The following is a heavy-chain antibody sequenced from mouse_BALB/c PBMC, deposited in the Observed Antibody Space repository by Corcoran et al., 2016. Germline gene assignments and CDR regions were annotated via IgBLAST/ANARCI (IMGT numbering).Heavy chain of an antibody. D-gene: IGHD2-3*01. Sequence: EVQLQQSGAELVKPGASVKLSCTASGFNIKDTYMHWVKQRPEQGLEWIGRIDPANGNTKYDPKFQGKATITADTSSNTAYLQLNSLTSEDTAVYYCARRLLGAMDYWGQGTSVTVSS. CDR2: IDPANGNT. CDR1: GFNIKDTY. CDR3: ARRLLGAMDY. V-gene: IGHV14-3*02. J-gene: IGHJ4*01.